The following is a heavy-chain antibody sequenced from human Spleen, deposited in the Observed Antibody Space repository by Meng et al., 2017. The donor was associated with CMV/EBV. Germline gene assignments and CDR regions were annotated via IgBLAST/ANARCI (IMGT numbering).Heavy chain of an antibody. Sequence: GGSLRLSCAASGFTFSRYWMSWVRQAPGRGLAWVSAITASGGSTYYADSVKGRFTVSRDNSKNTLYLQMNSLRAEDTAVYYCAKAFSASWYREYYDDWGQGTLVTVSS. CDR1: GFTFSRYW. CDR3: AKAFSASWYREYYDD. J-gene: IGHJ4*01. V-gene: IGHV3-23*01. D-gene: IGHD6-13*01. CDR2: ITASGGST.